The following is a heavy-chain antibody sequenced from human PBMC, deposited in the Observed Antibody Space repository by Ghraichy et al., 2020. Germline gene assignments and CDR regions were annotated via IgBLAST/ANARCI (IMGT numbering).Heavy chain of an antibody. CDR1: GDSVSSNSAT. J-gene: IGHJ4*02. CDR2: TYYRSKWFN. V-gene: IGHV6-1*01. D-gene: IGHD2-21*01. CDR3: ARAGYYRFEKILFDC. Sequence: TLSLTCAISGDSVSSNSATWNWIRQSPSRGLEWLGRTYYRSKWFNDYAVSVKSRITINPDTSKNRFSLQLNSVTPEDTAVYYCARAGYYRFEKILFDCWGQGTLVTVSS.